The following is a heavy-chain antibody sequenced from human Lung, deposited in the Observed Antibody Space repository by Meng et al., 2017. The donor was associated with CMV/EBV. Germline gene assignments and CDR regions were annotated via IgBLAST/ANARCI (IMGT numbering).Heavy chain of an antibody. CDR2: ISYDGSNK. V-gene: IGHV3-30-3*01. CDR1: GFTFSSYA. D-gene: IGHD3-22*01. J-gene: IGHJ5*02. Sequence: QWQRGESGGGVVQPGRSLRLSCAASGFTFSSYAMHWVRQAPGKGLEWVAVISYDGSNKYYADSVKGRFTISRDNSKNTLYLQMNSLRAEDTAVYYCARDDSSSWGQGTLVTVSS. CDR3: ARDDSSS.